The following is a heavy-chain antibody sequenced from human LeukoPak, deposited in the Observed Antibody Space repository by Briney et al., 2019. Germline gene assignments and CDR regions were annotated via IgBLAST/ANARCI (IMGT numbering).Heavy chain of an antibody. D-gene: IGHD6-19*01. CDR2: IYYSGST. V-gene: IGHV4-39*01. J-gene: IGHJ4*02. CDR3: ARHALSSGSLPGFDY. CDR1: GGSISSSSYY. Sequence: PSETLSLTCTVSGGSISSSSYYWGWIRQPPGKGLEWIGSIYYSGSTYYNPSLKSRVTISVDASKNQFSLKLSSVTAADTAVYYCARHALSSGSLPGFDYWGQGTLVTVSS.